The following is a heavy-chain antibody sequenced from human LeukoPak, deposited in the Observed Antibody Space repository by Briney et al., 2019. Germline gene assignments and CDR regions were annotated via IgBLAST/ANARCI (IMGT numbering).Heavy chain of an antibody. J-gene: IGHJ4*02. Sequence: GGSLRLSCAASGFTVSSNYMSWVRQAPGKGLEWVSVIYSGGSTYYADSVKGRFTISRDNSENTLYLQMNSLRAEDTAVYYCARGNYYGSGSYDYWGQGTLVTVSS. V-gene: IGHV3-53*01. D-gene: IGHD3-10*01. CDR3: ARGNYYGSGSYDY. CDR1: GFTVSSNY. CDR2: IYSGGST.